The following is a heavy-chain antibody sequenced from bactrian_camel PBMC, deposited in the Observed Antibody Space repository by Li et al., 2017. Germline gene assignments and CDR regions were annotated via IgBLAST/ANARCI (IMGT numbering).Heavy chain of an antibody. D-gene: IGHD6*01. V-gene: IGHV3S57*01. CDR2: ISSGGST. Sequence: VQLVESGGNSVQAGGSLRLSCVASGRTYNDHCLAWFRQFPGKERVAVARISSGGSTNYASSVKGRFTISKDNAKNTLYLQMNSLKPEDTAMYYCAAVCRYGGSWSSVSSYTYWGPGTQVTVSS. J-gene: IGHJ4*01. CDR1: GRTYNDHC. CDR3: AAVCRYGGSWSSVSSYTY.